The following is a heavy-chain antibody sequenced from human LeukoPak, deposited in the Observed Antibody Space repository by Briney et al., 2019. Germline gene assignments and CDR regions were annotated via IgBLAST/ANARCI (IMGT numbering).Heavy chain of an antibody. D-gene: IGHD6-19*01. CDR2: ISSSSSYI. CDR3: AKGDRLFSIAVAGLIDY. Sequence: KPGGSLRLSCAASGFTFSSYSMNWVRQAPGKGLEWVSSISSSSSYIYYADSVKGRFTISRDNSKNTLYLQMNSLRAEDTAVYYCAKGDRLFSIAVAGLIDYWGQGTLVTVSS. CDR1: GFTFSSYS. V-gene: IGHV3-21*01. J-gene: IGHJ4*02.